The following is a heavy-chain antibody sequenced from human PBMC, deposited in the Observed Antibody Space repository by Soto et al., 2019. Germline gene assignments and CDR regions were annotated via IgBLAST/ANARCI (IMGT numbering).Heavy chain of an antibody. J-gene: IGHJ4*02. CDR1: GGSFSGFY. CDR3: ARGWGSGVFDY. CDR2: INQSGST. D-gene: IGHD6-19*01. Sequence: QLQLQQWGAGLLKRAEALSLTCAVYGGSFSGFYWNWIRQPPGKGLEWIGEINQSGSTNYNPSLKSRVTISGDTSKNQFSLKLSSVTAADTAVYYCARGWGSGVFDYWGQGTLVTVSS. V-gene: IGHV4-34*01.